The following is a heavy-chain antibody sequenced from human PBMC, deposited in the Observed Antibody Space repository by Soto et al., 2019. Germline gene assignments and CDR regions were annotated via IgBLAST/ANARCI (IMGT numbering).Heavy chain of an antibody. J-gene: IGHJ4*02. CDR2: IYWDDSK. D-gene: IGHD1-26*01. CDR3: AHAYGGRSLY. V-gene: IGHV2-5*02. CDR1: GFSLPTDRVG. Sequence: QITLKESGPTLVKPTQTLTLTCTFSGFSLPTDRVGVGWIRQPPGKALEWLAVIYWDDSKTYRPSLKSRLTNTKDTSKNQVALTMTAMDPVDTATYYCAHAYGGRSLYWGQGTLVTVSS.